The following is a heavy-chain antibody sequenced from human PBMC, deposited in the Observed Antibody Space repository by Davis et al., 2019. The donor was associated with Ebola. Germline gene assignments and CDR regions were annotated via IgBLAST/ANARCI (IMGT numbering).Heavy chain of an antibody. D-gene: IGHD3-10*01. CDR3: ARDPRGISASWSDY. V-gene: IGHV3-23*01. CDR2: TTDSGTTA. Sequence: GESLKISCAASGFTFRSYTLNWVRQAPGKGLESVAVTTDSGTTAYYADSVRGRFTISRDNSKNTLYLQMNSLRIEDTAVYYCARDPRGISASWSDYWGQGTLVSVSS. CDR1: GFTFRSYT. J-gene: IGHJ4*02.